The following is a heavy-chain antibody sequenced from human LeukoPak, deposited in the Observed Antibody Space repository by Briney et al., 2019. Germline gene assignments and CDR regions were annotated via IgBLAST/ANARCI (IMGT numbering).Heavy chain of an antibody. Sequence: GGSLRLSCAASGFTFNTYAMSWVRQAPGKGLEWVALIWYDGRTKFHADSVRGRFTISRDNSANTLYLQMSSLRVEDTAVYYCAREWGRIAVAGGPGYWGQGALVTVSS. J-gene: IGHJ4*02. CDR3: AREWGRIAVAGGPGY. D-gene: IGHD6-19*01. CDR2: IWYDGRTK. V-gene: IGHV3-33*08. CDR1: GFTFNTYA.